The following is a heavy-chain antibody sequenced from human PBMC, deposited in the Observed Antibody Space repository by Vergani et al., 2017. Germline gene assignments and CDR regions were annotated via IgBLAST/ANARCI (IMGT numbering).Heavy chain of an antibody. D-gene: IGHD6-19*01. CDR1: GGTFSSYA. Sequence: QVQLVQSGAEVKKPGSSVKVSCKASGGTFSSYAISWVRPAPGQGLEWMGGVIPIFGTANYAQKFQGRVAITADESTSTADMELRSMRSEDTAVYYCARVAVAGSVHYYYYXMDVWGKGTTVTVSS. CDR2: VIPIFGTA. V-gene: IGHV1-69*01. J-gene: IGHJ6*03. CDR3: ARVAVAGSVHYYYYXMDV.